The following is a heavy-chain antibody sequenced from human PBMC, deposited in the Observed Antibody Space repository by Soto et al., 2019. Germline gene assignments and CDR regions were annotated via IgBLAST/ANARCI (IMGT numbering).Heavy chain of an antibody. CDR3: AHYVSASPAGWFDP. V-gene: IGHV2-5*02. J-gene: IGHJ5*02. CDR2: IYWDDDK. CDR1: GLSLSTSGEA. D-gene: IGHD3-10*01. Sequence: QITLKESGPTLVKPTRTLTLTCRFSGLSLSTSGEAVGWIRQPPGKALEWLALIYWDDDKLFNPTLKTRLTITKDTSKNQVVLTLTNMDPVDTATYSCAHYVSASPAGWFDPWGQGILVTVSS.